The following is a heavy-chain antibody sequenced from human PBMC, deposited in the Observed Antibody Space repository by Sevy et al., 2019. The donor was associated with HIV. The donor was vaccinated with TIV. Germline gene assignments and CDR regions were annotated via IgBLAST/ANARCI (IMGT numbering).Heavy chain of an antibody. V-gene: IGHV4-59*08. CDR3: AGENAWGRDYS. CDR1: GGSITSLY. Sequence: SETLSLTCTVSGGSITSLYWNWIRQPPGKGLEWIANIYYNGHINYNPSLKSRVTFSLDTSKNQFALRLSSVTAADTAMYYCAGENAWGRDYSWGQGTLVTVPS. CDR2: IYYNGHI. D-gene: IGHD1-26*01. J-gene: IGHJ4*02.